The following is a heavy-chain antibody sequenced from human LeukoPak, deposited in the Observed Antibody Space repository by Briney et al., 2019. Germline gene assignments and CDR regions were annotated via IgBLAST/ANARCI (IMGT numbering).Heavy chain of an antibody. D-gene: IGHD1-26*01. J-gene: IGHJ5*02. CDR3: ARVLRELLDFNWFDP. Sequence: ASVKVSCKASGYTFTDYYMHWVRQAPGQGLEWMGWINPNSGGTNYAQKFQGRVTMTRDTSISTAYMELSRLRSDDTAVYYCARVLRELLDFNWFDPWGQGTLVTVSS. V-gene: IGHV1-2*02. CDR1: GYTFTDYY. CDR2: INPNSGGT.